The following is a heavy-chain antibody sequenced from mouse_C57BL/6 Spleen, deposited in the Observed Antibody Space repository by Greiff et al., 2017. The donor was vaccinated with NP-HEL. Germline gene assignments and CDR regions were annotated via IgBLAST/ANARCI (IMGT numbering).Heavy chain of an antibody. Sequence: EVQLQQSGPELVKPGASVKMSCKASGYTFTDYNMHWVKQSHGKSLEWIGYINPNNGGTSYNQKFKGKATLTVNKSSSTAYMELRSLTSEDSAVYYCAREGLRRDYAMDYWGQGTSVTVSS. J-gene: IGHJ4*01. D-gene: IGHD2-2*01. CDR3: AREGLRRDYAMDY. CDR2: INPNNGGT. V-gene: IGHV1-22*01. CDR1: GYTFTDYN.